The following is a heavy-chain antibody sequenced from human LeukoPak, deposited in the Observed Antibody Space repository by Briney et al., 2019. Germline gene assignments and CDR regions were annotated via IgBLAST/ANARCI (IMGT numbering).Heavy chain of an antibody. CDR3: ARDGSGVWFDY. Sequence: ASVTVSCKASNYTFTRYGITWVRQAPRPRLEGMAWINAYNGDTNYAQKFQGRVTLTTDTSTSTAYMELRSLRSDDTAVYYCARDGSGVWFDYWGQGTLVTVSS. D-gene: IGHD3-10*01. CDR2: INAYNGDT. CDR1: NYTFTRYG. V-gene: IGHV1-18*01. J-gene: IGHJ4*02.